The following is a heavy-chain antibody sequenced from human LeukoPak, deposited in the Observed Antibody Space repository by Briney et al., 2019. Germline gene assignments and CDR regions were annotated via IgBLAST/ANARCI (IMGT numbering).Heavy chain of an antibody. CDR3: AKGSYFDFWSGSYNWFAP. Sequence: GGSLRLSCAAPGFTFNSYAMTWVRQAPGKGLEWVSAVSGSGGNTYYADSVKGRFTISRDNSKNTLYLQMNSLRAEDTAVYFCAKGSYFDFWSGSYNWFAPWGQGTLVIVSS. D-gene: IGHD3-3*01. J-gene: IGHJ5*02. V-gene: IGHV3-23*01. CDR1: GFTFNSYA. CDR2: VSGSGGNT.